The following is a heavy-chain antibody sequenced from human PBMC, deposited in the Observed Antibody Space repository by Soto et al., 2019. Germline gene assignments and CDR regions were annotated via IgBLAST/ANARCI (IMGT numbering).Heavy chain of an antibody. V-gene: IGHV3-7*01. CDR1: GFIFNTHW. CDR2: TKPDGSEK. D-gene: IGHD3-16*01. J-gene: IGHJ5*02. Sequence: PGGSLRLSCAASGFIFNTHWMSWARQAPEKGLEWVAHTKPDGSEKYYVDSAKGRFTISRDNTRNSLYLQMNSLRADDTALYYCVAWGTSTSNPWGQGTLVTV. CDR3: VAWGTSTSNP.